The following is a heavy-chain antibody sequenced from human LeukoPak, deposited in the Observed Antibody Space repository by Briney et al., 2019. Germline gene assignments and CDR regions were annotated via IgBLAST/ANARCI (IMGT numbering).Heavy chain of an antibody. J-gene: IGHJ4*02. CDR2: ISYDGSNK. CDR1: GFIFSNYG. V-gene: IGHV3-30*03. Sequence: VGSLRLSCAASGFIFSNYGMHWVRQAPGKGVEWVAVISYDGSNKYYADSVKGRFTISRDNSRNMLYLQMNSLRAEDTAVYYSTRDWNDLDYWGQGTLVTVSS. CDR3: TRDWNDLDY. D-gene: IGHD1-1*01.